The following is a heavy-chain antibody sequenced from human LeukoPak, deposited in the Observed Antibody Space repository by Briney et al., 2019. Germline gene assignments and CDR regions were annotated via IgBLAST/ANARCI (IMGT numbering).Heavy chain of an antibody. CDR1: GFTFSSYA. CDR2: ISGSGGRT. D-gene: IGHD1-20*01. Sequence: GGALRLSCAASGFTFSSYAMSWVRQAPGKGLEGVSAISGSGGRTYYADSVKGRFTISRDNSKNTLYLQMNSLRAEDTAVYYCAKYNWYRYYWGQGTLVTVSS. J-gene: IGHJ4*02. V-gene: IGHV3-23*01. CDR3: AKYNWYRYY.